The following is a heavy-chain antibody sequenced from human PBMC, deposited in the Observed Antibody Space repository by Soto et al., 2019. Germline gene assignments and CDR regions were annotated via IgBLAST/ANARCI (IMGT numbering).Heavy chain of an antibody. CDR3: ARDGVGYTSFYGYTDY. CDR1: GFTFTSCA. Sequence: PGGSLRLSCAASGFTFTSCAMSWVRQAPGKGLEWVSAISGNGGNTYYIDSVKGRFTISRDNSKNTLYLRMNSLRAEDTAVYYCARDGVGYTSFYGYTDYWGLGTLVPASS. CDR2: ISGNGGNT. D-gene: IGHD3-16*02. V-gene: IGHV3-23*01. J-gene: IGHJ4*02.